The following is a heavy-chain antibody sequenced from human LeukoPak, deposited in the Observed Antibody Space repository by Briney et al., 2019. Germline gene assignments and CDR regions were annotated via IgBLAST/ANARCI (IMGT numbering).Heavy chain of an antibody. D-gene: IGHD1-26*01. V-gene: IGHV1-2*02. J-gene: IGHJ4*02. Sequence: ASVKVSCKASGYTFTGYYMHWVRQAPGQGLELMGWINPNSGGTNYAQKFQGRVTMTKDTSISTAYMELSRLRSDDTAVYYCARRASTREYDYWGQGTLVAVSS. CDR1: GYTFTGYY. CDR3: ARRASTREYDY. CDR2: INPNSGGT.